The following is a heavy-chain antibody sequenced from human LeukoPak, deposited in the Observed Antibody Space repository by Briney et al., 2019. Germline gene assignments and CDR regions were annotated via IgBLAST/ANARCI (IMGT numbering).Heavy chain of an antibody. D-gene: IGHD3-22*01. CDR2: IYYSGST. CDR3: VRGRGDYYDSSGGYYFDF. J-gene: IGHJ4*02. V-gene: IGHV4-4*02. Sequence: PSGTLSLTCAVSGGSISSSNWWSWVRQPPGKGLEWIGYIYYSGSTYYNPSLKSRVTISEDTSTNQFSLKLSSVTAADTAVYYCVRGRGDYYDSSGGYYFDFWGQGTLVTVSS. CDR1: GGSISSSNW.